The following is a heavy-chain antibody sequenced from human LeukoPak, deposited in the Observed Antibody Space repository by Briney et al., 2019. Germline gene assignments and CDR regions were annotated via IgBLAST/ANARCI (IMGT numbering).Heavy chain of an antibody. D-gene: IGHD3-22*01. CDR1: GGSIGSYY. CDR3: AIRSRYYYDSSGYLNDAFDI. V-gene: IGHV4-4*07. Sequence: SGTLSLTCTVSGGSIGSYYWSWIRQPAGKGLEWIGRIYTSGSTNYNPSLTSRVTMSVDTSTNQFSLKLSSVTAADTAVYYCAIRSRYYYDSSGYLNDAFDIWGQGTMVTVSS. J-gene: IGHJ3*02. CDR2: IYTSGST.